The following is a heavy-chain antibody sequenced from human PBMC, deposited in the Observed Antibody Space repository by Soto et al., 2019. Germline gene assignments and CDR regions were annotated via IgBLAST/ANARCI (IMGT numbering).Heavy chain of an antibody. CDR3: GGGGGYYYGSGSYGYMDV. V-gene: IGHV3-7*04. CDR2: IKQDGSEK. CDR1: GCTFIGCW. J-gene: IGHJ6*03. Sequence: GGSLRLSCAASGCTFIGCWMSWVRQAPGKGLEWVANIKQDGSEKYYVDSVRGRFTISRDNAKNSLYLRMNSLRAEDTAVYYWGGGGGYYYGSGSYGYMDVWGKGTTVTVSS. D-gene: IGHD3-10*01.